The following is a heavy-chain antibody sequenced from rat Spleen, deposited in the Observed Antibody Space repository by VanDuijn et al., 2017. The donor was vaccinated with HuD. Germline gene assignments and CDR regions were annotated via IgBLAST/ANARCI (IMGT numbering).Heavy chain of an antibody. CDR1: GFTFNNYW. D-gene: IGHD1-9*01. Sequence: EVQLMESGGGLVQPGRSLKLSCVASGFTFNNYWMTWIRQAPGKGLEWVASITNTGGSTYYPDSVKGRFTISRDNAKSTLYLQMNSLRSEDTATYDCTRDRTYYGYNYVGYFDYWGQGVMVTVSS. CDR3: TRDRTYYGYNYVGYFDY. V-gene: IGHV5-31*01. CDR2: ITNTGGST. J-gene: IGHJ2*01.